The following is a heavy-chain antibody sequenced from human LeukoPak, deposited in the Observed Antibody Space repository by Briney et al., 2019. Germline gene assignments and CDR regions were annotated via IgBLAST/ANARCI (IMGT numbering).Heavy chain of an antibody. Sequence: GGSLRLSCAASGFIVSSNYMSWVRQAPGKGLEWVSVIYSDGSTYYADSVKGRFTISRDNSKNTLYLQMNSLRVDDTAVYYCARGKRMSTTPGDFDYWGQGTLVTVSS. J-gene: IGHJ4*02. CDR3: ARGKRMSTTPGDFDY. D-gene: IGHD1-1*01. CDR2: IYSDGST. CDR1: GFIVSSNY. V-gene: IGHV3-53*01.